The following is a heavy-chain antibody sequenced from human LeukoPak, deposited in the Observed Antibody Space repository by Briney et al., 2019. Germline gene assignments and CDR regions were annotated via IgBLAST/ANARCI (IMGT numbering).Heavy chain of an antibody. D-gene: IGHD2-15*01. CDR1: GGSISSYY. V-gene: IGHV4-59*08. CDR2: IYYSGST. J-gene: IGHJ5*02. Sequence: SETLYLTCTVSGGSISSYYWSWIRQPPGKGLEWIGYIYYSGSTNYNPSLKSRVTISVDTSKNQFSLKLSSVTAADTAVYYCARLRVVDWFDPWGQGTLVTVSS. CDR3: ARLRVVDWFDP.